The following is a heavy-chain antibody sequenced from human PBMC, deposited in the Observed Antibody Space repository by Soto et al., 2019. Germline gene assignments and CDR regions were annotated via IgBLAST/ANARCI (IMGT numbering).Heavy chain of an antibody. Sequence: GGSLRLSCAAFGFTFSSFGMHWVRQAPGKGLEWVAVIWSDGSNRYYADSVKGRFTISRDNSENTLYLQMNSLRAEDTAVYYCAGQLYSSGFHDKIDFWGQGTLVTVSS. V-gene: IGHV3-33*01. CDR2: IWSDGSNR. D-gene: IGHD3-22*01. J-gene: IGHJ4*02. CDR1: GFTFSSFG. CDR3: AGQLYSSGFHDKIDF.